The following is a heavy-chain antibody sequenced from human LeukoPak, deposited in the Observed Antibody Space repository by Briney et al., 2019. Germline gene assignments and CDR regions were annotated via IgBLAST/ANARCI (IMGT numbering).Heavy chain of an antibody. V-gene: IGHV4-59*01. CDR3: GRGTTQRAWHVDL. CDR2: ISYSRST. Sequence: SETLSLTCTVSGGSISSYYWNWIRQPPGKGLEWIGFISYSRSTNYNPSLNRRVTISLDTSEHQFSLQLSSVTAADTAVYYFGRGTTQRAWHVDLWGGGTLVTVSS. CDR1: GGSISSYY. D-gene: IGHD4-11*01. J-gene: IGHJ2*01.